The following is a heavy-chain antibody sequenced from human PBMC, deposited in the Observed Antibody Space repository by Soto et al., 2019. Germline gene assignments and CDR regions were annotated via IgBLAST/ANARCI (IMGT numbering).Heavy chain of an antibody. J-gene: IGHJ4*02. CDR2: ISYDGIYQ. CDR3: AKGVGRLVIPPYFDY. CDR1: GFTFNTYG. Sequence: QVQLVESGGGVVQPGRSLRLSCSASGFTFNTYGMHWVRQAPGKGLEWVAVISYDGIYQFYEDSVKGRFTISRDNSGNTVHLQMNSLRPDDTAVYFCAKGVGRLVIPPYFDYWGQGTLVTVSS. V-gene: IGHV3-30*18. D-gene: IGHD3-16*02.